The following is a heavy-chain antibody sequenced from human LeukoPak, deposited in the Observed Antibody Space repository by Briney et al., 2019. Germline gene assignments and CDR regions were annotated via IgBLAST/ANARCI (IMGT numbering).Heavy chain of an antibody. CDR3: ARWSGSVTARNYYYYMDV. CDR2: IYYSGST. J-gene: IGHJ6*03. Sequence: SETLSLTCTVSGGSISTSSYYWGWIRQPPGKGLEWIGIIYYSGSTYYNPSLKSRVTISVDTSKNQFSLKLSSVTAADTAVYYCARWSGSVTARNYYYYMDVWGEGTTVTVSS. D-gene: IGHD6-6*01. V-gene: IGHV4-39*07. CDR1: GGSISTSSYY.